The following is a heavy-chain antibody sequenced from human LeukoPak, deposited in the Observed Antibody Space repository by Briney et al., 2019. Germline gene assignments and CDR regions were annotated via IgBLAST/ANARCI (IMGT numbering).Heavy chain of an antibody. CDR3: ARGWGYYE. CDR2: IYYSGST. D-gene: IGHD3-22*01. V-gene: IGHV4-30-4*01. Sequence: SQTLSLTCTVSGVSISGGDYYWRWLRQPPGKGLEWIGYIYYSGSTYYNPSLKSRVTISVDTSKNQFSLKLSSVTAADTAVYYCARGWGYYEWGQGTLVTVSS. CDR1: GVSISGGDYY. J-gene: IGHJ4*02.